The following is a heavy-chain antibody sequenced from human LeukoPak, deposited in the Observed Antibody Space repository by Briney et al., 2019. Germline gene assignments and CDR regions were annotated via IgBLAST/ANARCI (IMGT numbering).Heavy chain of an antibody. J-gene: IGHJ4*02. CDR1: GYIFDKYW. CDR2: IYPTGSDI. CDR3: ATLRGPYYFDY. V-gene: IGHV5-51*01. Sequence: KYGESLKISCQGSGYIFDKYWIGWVRQTPARGLEWMGVIYPTGSDIRYSPSFQGQVTISADKSISTAYLQWSSLKASHTAMYYCATLRGPYYFDYWGQGTLVTVSS.